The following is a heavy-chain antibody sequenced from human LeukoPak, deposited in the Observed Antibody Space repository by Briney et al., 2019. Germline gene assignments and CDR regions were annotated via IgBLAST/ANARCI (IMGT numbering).Heavy chain of an antibody. CDR2: ISWNSGSI. J-gene: IGHJ2*01. Sequence: GGSLRLSCAASGFTLDDYAMHWVRQAPGKGLEWGSGISWNSGSIGYADSVKGRFTISRDNAKNSLYLQMNSLRPEDTALYYCGKGSGSYSTGRWYFDLWGRGTLVTVSS. CDR1: GFTLDDYA. CDR3: GKGSGSYSTGRWYFDL. D-gene: IGHD1-26*01. V-gene: IGHV3-9*01.